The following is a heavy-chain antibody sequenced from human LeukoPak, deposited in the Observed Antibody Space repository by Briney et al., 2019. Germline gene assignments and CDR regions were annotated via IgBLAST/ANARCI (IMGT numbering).Heavy chain of an antibody. CDR2: ISSNGGST. CDR1: GFTFSSYA. D-gene: IGHD6-19*01. J-gene: IGHJ4*02. V-gene: IGHV3-64*01. Sequence: GGSLRLSCAASGFTFSSYAMHWVRQAPGRGLEYVSAISSNGGSTYYANSVKGRFTISRDNSKNTLYLQMTSLRAEDTAVYYCARDPGAAVAGDYWGQGTLVTVSS. CDR3: ARDPGAAVAGDY.